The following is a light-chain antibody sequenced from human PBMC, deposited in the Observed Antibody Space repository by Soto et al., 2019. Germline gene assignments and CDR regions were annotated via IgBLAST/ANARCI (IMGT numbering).Light chain of an antibody. J-gene: IGLJ3*02. CDR3: SSYTSSSTLVV. V-gene: IGLV2-14*03. CDR1: SSDVGTYNF. Sequence: QSALTQPASVSGSPGQSITISCTGTSSDVGTYNFVSWYQQHPGTVPKLIIFDVSNRPSGVSHRFSGSKSGNTASLTISGLQAADGADYYCSSYTSSSTLVVFGGGTTVTVL. CDR2: DVS.